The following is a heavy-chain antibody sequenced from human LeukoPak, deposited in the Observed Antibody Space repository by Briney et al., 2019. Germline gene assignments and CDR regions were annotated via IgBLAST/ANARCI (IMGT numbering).Heavy chain of an antibody. J-gene: IGHJ6*02. CDR3: ARDGRGGYRGMDV. D-gene: IGHD3-22*01. CDR2: ISSSSSYI. V-gene: IGHV3-21*01. Sequence: PGGSLILSCAASGFTFSSYSMNWVRQAPGKGLEWVSSISSSSSYIYYAGSVKGRFTISRDNAKNSLYLQMNSLRAEDTAVYYCARDGRGGYRGMDVWGQGTTVTVSS. CDR1: GFTFSSYS.